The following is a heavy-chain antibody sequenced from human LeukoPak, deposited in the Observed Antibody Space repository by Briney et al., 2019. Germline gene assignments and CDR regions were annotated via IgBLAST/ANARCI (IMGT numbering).Heavy chain of an antibody. J-gene: IGHJ4*02. D-gene: IGHD6-13*01. CDR2: IIPILGIA. V-gene: IGHV1-69*04. CDR1: GGTFSSYA. CDR3: ARGGFIAAAGRGYFDY. Sequence: GSSVKVSCKASGGTFSSYAISWVRQAPGQGLEWMGRIIPILGIANYAQKFQDRVTITADKSTSTAYMELSSLRSEDTAVYYCARGGFIAAAGRGYFDYWGQGTLVTVSS.